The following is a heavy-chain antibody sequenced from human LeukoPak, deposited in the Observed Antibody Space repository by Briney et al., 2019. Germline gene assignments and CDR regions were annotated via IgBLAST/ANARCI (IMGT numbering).Heavy chain of an antibody. CDR2: IYPADSDT. CDR1: GYIFTNYW. CDR3: ARRQGCSSTSCPPDY. V-gene: IGHV5-51*01. Sequence: GESLKISCQVSGYIFTNYWIGWVRQMPGKGLESMGIIYPADSDTRYSPSFQGQVTMSADKSINTAYLQWSSLKASDTAMYYCARRQGCSSTSCPPDYWGQGTLVTVSS. J-gene: IGHJ4*02. D-gene: IGHD2-2*01.